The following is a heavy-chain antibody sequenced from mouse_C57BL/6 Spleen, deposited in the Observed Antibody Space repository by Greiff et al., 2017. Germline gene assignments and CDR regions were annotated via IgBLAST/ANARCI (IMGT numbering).Heavy chain of an antibody. CDR2: ISDGGSYT. Sequence: EVQLVESGGGLVKPGGSLKLSCAASGFTFSSYAMSWVRQTPVKRLEWVATISDGGSYTYYPDNVKGRFTISRDNAKNNLYLQMSHLKSEDTAMYYCARDEDGYDGGWYFDVWGTGTTVTVSS. D-gene: IGHD2-2*01. CDR3: ARDEDGYDGGWYFDV. J-gene: IGHJ1*03. CDR1: GFTFSSYA. V-gene: IGHV5-4*01.